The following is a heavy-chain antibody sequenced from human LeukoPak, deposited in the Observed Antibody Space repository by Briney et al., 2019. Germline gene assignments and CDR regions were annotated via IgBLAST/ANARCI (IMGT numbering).Heavy chain of an antibody. V-gene: IGHV3-23*03. CDR1: GFNFGGFA. CDR2: SYVGGSPA. D-gene: IGHD3-10*01. Sequence: PGGSLRLSCSASGFNFGGFAMSWVRQAPGRGLEWVSGSYVGGSPAEYPDSVRGRFTVSRDDSKNTLYLQMNSLRVEDTAVYYCARVMMVRGVITYDAFDIWGQGTMVTVSS. J-gene: IGHJ3*02. CDR3: ARVMMVRGVITYDAFDI.